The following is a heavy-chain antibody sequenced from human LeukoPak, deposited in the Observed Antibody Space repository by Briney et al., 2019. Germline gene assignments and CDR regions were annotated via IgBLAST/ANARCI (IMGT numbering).Heavy chain of an antibody. CDR3: VASYATWSGIDH. Sequence: ASETLSLTCNVSLDSMTDYYWSWIRQSPGGGLEWIGYIYKRGATNYLPSLRSRVTISVDKSKWQVFLRFHSVIAAHTALYYCVASYATWSGIDHWGQGTLVTVSS. V-gene: IGHV4-4*09. CDR2: IYKRGAT. CDR1: LDSMTDYY. J-gene: IGHJ4*02. D-gene: IGHD2/OR15-2a*01.